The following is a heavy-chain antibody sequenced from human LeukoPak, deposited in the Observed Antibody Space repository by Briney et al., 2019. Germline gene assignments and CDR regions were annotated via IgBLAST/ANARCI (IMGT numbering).Heavy chain of an antibody. J-gene: IGHJ2*01. CDR3: TTLGGDNWFDWYFDL. CDR1: GLGFDNAW. Sequence: GGSLRLSCAASGLGFDNAWMSWVRQVPGKGLEWVGRIRGKIDGGTADYAAPVKGRFTISRDDSENTLYLHLASLQIEDAAVYYCTTLGGDNWFDWYFDLWGRGTLVTVHS. D-gene: IGHD1-1*01. CDR2: IRGKIDGGTA. V-gene: IGHV3-15*01.